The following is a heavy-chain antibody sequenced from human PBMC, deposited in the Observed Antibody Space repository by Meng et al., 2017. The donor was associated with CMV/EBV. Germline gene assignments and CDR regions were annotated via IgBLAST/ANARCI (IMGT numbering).Heavy chain of an antibody. CDR3: ARGREPAARLDYYGMDV. CDR1: GGTFSSYA. V-gene: IGHV1-69*05. CDR2: IIPIFGTA. J-gene: IGHJ6*02. Sequence: SVKVSCKASGGTFSSYAISWVRQAPGQGLEWMGGIIPIFGTANYAQKFQGRVTITTDESTSTAYMELSSLRSEDTAVYYCARGREPAARLDYYGMDVWGRGTLVTVSS. D-gene: IGHD2-2*01.